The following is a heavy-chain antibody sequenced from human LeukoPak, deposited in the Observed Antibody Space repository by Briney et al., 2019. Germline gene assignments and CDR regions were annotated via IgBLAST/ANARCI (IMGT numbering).Heavy chain of an antibody. D-gene: IGHD3-10*01. CDR2: IRYDGSNK. Sequence: GGSLRLSCAASGFTFSSYGMHWVRQAPGKGLEWVAFIRYDGSNKYYADSVKGRFTISRDNSKNTLYLQMNSLRAKDTAVYYCAKDTNYYGSGSYYLPPWFDPWGQGTLVTVSS. CDR3: AKDTNYYGSGSYYLPPWFDP. V-gene: IGHV3-30*02. CDR1: GFTFSSYG. J-gene: IGHJ5*02.